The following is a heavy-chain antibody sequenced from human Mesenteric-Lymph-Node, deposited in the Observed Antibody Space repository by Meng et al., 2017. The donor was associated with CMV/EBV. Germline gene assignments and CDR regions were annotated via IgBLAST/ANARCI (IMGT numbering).Heavy chain of an antibody. D-gene: IGHD5-18*01. V-gene: IGHV3-53*01. CDR2: ICSGDTT. CDR3: TRSTGGFSYGTPFDY. CDR1: GFTFSSYG. Sequence: GESLKISCAASGFTFSSYGMHWVRQAPGMGLEWVSVICSGDTTHYAESVKGRFTISRDNSMNTLYLQMNSLKTDDTAVYYCTRSTGGFSYGTPFDYWGQGTLVTVSS. J-gene: IGHJ4*02.